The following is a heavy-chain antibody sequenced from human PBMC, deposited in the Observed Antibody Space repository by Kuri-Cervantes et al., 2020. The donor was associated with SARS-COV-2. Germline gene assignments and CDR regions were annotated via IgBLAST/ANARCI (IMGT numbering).Heavy chain of an antibody. Sequence: GESLKISCAASGFDFSTYPMHWVRQAPGKGLEWVAAISSDGSDKYNIDSVKGRFTISRDNSKSTLSLQMNSLRPEDTAVYYCARDRVFRGNYYFDYWGPGTLVTVSS. J-gene: IGHJ4*02. V-gene: IGHV3-30*04. D-gene: IGHD1-26*01. CDR1: GFDFSTYP. CDR2: ISSDGSDK. CDR3: ARDRVFRGNYYFDY.